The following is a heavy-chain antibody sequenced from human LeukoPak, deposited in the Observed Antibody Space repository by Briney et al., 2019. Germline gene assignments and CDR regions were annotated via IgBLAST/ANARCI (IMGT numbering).Heavy chain of an antibody. V-gene: IGHV3-48*03. CDR1: GFTFSSYE. J-gene: IGHJ4*02. D-gene: IGHD1-26*01. Sequence: PGGSLRLSCAASGFTFSSYEMNWVRQAPGKGLEWVSYISRSTSTIYYADSVKGRFTISRDNAKSSLYLQMNSLRAEDTAVYYCARVRGSYYFDYWGQGTLVTVSS. CDR2: ISRSTSTI. CDR3: ARVRGSYYFDY.